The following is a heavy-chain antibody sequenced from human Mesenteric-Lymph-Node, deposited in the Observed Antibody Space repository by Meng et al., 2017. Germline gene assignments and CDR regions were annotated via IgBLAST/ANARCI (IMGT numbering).Heavy chain of an antibody. CDR1: GGSISTGGHS. J-gene: IGHJ4*01. D-gene: IGHD3-22*01. Sequence: QVQLQESGPGLVMPPLTLPFPCTVSGGSISTGGHSWSWIRQHPGKGLEWIAYIYYSGSTYYNPSLKSRVILSVDTSKNQFSLKLSSVTAADTAVYYCARVDSSGYFLDYWGQGTLVTVSS. CDR3: ARVDSSGYFLDY. V-gene: IGHV4-31*03. CDR2: IYYSGST.